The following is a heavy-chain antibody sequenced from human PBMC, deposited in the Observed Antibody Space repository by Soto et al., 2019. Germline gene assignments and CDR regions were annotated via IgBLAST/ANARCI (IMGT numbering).Heavy chain of an antibody. V-gene: IGHV1-3*01. J-gene: IGHJ6*03. Sequence: ASVKVSCKASGYTFTSYAMHWVRQAPGQRLEWMGWINAGNGNTKYSQKFQGRVTITRDTSASTAYMELSSLRSEDTAVYYCARDMRGYCSSTSCHYMDVWGKGITVTVSS. CDR3: ARDMRGYCSSTSCHYMDV. CDR2: INAGNGNT. D-gene: IGHD2-2*03. CDR1: GYTFTSYA.